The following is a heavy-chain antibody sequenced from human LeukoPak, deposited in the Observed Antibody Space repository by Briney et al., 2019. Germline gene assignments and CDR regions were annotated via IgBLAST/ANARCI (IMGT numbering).Heavy chain of an antibody. D-gene: IGHD1-1*01. CDR1: GVTSSSDA. Sequence: PRGTLRLSRIASGVTSSSDAMSWGGPAPGKGLEWASTISNSDGNTYYADSVKGRFTISRHNSKNPLYPQMNSLTAEDTAIYYCAKATGTLGNWGQGTLVTVSS. V-gene: IGHV3-23*01. CDR2: ISNSDGNT. CDR3: AKATGTLGN. J-gene: IGHJ4*02.